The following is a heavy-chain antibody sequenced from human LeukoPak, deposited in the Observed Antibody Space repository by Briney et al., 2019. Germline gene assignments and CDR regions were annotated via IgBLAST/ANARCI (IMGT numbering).Heavy chain of an antibody. CDR1: GYPFTSYP. Sequence: ASVKVSCKASGYPFTSYPIHWVRQAPGQRLEWMGWINTGNGDTKYSQQFQGRVTVTRDTSASTAYMEVSSLRSEDTAVYYCASGRLVTAIPYYFDYWGQGTLVTVSS. CDR3: ASGRLVTAIPYYFDY. CDR2: INTGNGDT. V-gene: IGHV1-3*04. D-gene: IGHD2-21*02. J-gene: IGHJ4*02.